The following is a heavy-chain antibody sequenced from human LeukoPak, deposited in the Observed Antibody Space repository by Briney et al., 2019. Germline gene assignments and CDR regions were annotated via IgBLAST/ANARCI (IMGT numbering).Heavy chain of an antibody. CDR1: GYTLTELS. Sequence: AASVKVSCKVSGYTLTELSMHWVRQAPGKGLEWMGGFDPEDGETIYAQKFQGRVTMTTDTSTSTAYMGLRSLRSDDTAVYYCARDTPTYNWNEGAFDYWGQGTLVTVSS. D-gene: IGHD1-20*01. V-gene: IGHV1-24*01. CDR3: ARDTPTYNWNEGAFDY. CDR2: FDPEDGET. J-gene: IGHJ4*02.